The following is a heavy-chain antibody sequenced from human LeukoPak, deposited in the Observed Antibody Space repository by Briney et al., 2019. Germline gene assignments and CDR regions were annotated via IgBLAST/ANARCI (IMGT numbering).Heavy chain of an antibody. CDR2: IYTSGST. D-gene: IGHD6-19*01. CDR1: GGSISSGSYY. Sequence: PSETLSLTCTVSGGSISSGSYYWSWIRQPAGKGLEWIGRIYTSGSTNYNPSLKSRVTISVDTSKNQFSLKLSSVTAADTAVYYCARDNEQWPPRGWFDPWGQGTLVTVSS. J-gene: IGHJ5*02. CDR3: ARDNEQWPPRGWFDP. V-gene: IGHV4-61*02.